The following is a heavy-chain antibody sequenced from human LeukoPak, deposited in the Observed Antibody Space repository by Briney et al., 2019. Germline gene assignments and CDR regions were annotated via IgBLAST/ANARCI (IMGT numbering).Heavy chain of an antibody. CDR2: IYHSGST. J-gene: IGHJ5*02. CDR3: AGSQINYYDSSGYPNWFDP. D-gene: IGHD3-22*01. Sequence: SGTLSLTCAVSGGSISSSNWWSWVRQPPGKGLEWIGEIYHSGSTNYNPSLKSRVTISVDKSKNQFSLKLSSVTAADTAVYYCAGSQINYYDSSGYPNWFDPWGQGTLVTVSS. CDR1: GGSISSSNW. V-gene: IGHV4-4*02.